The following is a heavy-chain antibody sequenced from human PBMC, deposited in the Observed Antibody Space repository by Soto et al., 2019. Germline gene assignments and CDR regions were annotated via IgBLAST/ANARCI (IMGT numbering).Heavy chain of an antibody. V-gene: IGHV3-30-3*01. CDR3: ARGDREDILVVVGARPGEYGIDI. J-gene: IGHJ6*02. CDR2: IAYDGSNA. CDR1: GFTFRNHA. Sequence: QVQLVESGGGVVQPGGSLRLSCAASGFTFRNHAMHWFRQSQGKGLECLAVIAYDGSNAFYIDSGKGRFTISRDNSKNTLYLHMNSLRSEDTGVYYCARGDREDILVVVGARPGEYGIDIWGQGTTVTVSS. D-gene: IGHD2-15*01.